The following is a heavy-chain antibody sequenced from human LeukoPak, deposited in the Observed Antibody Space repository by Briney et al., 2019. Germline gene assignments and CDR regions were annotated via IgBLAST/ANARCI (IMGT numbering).Heavy chain of an antibody. V-gene: IGHV3-74*01. CDR3: AEGAGEYQH. Sequence: GGCLRLSCAASGVTFSSYWTHWVRQAPGRGVGWVSRINSDGSSTSYADSVKGRFTISRDNAKNTLYLQMNSLRAEDTAVYYCAEGAGEYQHWGQGTLVTVSS. J-gene: IGHJ1*01. CDR2: INSDGSST. D-gene: IGHD3-10*01. CDR1: GVTFSSYW.